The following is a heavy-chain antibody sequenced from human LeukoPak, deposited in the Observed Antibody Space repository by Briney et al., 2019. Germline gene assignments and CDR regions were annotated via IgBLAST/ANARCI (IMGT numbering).Heavy chain of an antibody. D-gene: IGHD3-22*01. V-gene: IGHV3-23*01. Sequence: PGGSLRLSCSAPLFTLPSYAMSWLRQAPGKGLEWVSAISGSGGSTYYADSVKGRFTISRDNSKNTMSVQMNSLRAEDTAVSYCASHNYYDSSGLDDSFDYWGQGTLVTVSS. CDR2: ISGSGGST. J-gene: IGHJ4*02. CDR1: LFTLPSYA. CDR3: ASHNYYDSSGLDDSFDY.